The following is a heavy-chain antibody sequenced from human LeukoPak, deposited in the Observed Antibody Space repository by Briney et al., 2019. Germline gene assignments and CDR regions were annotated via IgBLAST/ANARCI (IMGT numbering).Heavy chain of an antibody. V-gene: IGHV4-61*02. J-gene: IGHJ4*02. Sequence: SQTLSLTCTVSGGSISSGSYYWSWIRQPAGKGLEWIGRIYTSGTTNYNPSLKSRVTISVDTSKNQFSLKLSSVTAADTAVYYCAREFHYWGQGTLVTVS. CDR1: GGSISSGSYY. CDR3: AREFHY. CDR2: IYTSGTT.